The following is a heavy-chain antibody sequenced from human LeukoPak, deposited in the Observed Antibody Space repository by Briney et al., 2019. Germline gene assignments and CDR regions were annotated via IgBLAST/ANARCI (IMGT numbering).Heavy chain of an antibody. Sequence: GESLKISCKGSGYSFTSYWISWVRQMPGKGLEWMGRIDPSDSYTNYSSSFQGHVTIPADKSISTAYLQWSSLKASDTAMYYCARHPIVVVVAATPYYYYGMDVWGKGTTVTVSS. CDR2: IDPSDSYT. J-gene: IGHJ6*04. V-gene: IGHV5-10-1*01. CDR3: ARHPIVVVVAATPYYYYGMDV. CDR1: GYSFTSYW. D-gene: IGHD2-15*01.